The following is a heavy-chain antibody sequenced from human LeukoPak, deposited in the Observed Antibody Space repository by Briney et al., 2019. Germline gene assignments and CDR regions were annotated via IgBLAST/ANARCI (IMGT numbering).Heavy chain of an antibody. Sequence: SVKVSCKASGGTFSGYAISWVRQAPGQGLEWMGGIIPIFGTANYAQKFQGRVTITADESTSTAYMELSSLRSEDTAVYYCARSTMGATDFDYWGQEPRSPSPQ. CDR3: ARSTMGATDFDY. CDR2: IIPIFGTA. D-gene: IGHD1-26*01. J-gene: IGHJ4*01. CDR1: GGTFSGYA. V-gene: IGHV1-69*13.